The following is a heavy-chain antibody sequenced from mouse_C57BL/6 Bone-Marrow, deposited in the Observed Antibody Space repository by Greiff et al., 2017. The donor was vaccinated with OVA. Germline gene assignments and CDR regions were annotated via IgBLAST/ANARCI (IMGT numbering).Heavy chain of an antibody. CDR3: ARKLGRGDY. J-gene: IGHJ2*01. Sequence: EVKVEESGPGLVKPSQSLSLTCSVTGYSITSGYYWNWIRQFPGNKLEWMGYISYDGSNNYNPSLKNRISITRDTSKNQFFLKLNSVTTEDTATYYCARKLGRGDYWGQGTTLTVSS. CDR1: GYSITSGYY. V-gene: IGHV3-6*01. CDR2: ISYDGSN. D-gene: IGHD4-1*01.